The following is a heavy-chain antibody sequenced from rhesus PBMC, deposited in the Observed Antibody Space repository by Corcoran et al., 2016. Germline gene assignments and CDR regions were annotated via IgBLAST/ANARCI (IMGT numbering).Heavy chain of an antibody. CDR1: GVTFRDSY. J-gene: IGHJ4*01. CDR2: FSNGGGTT. D-gene: IGHD4-29*01. V-gene: IGHV3-178*01. Sequence: EVQLVESGGGLAKPGGALRLSCAASGVTFRDSYMDWVRSLPGRGLEWVYRFSNGGGTTWYSDSVKGRFTISREIAKNNLFLQMDGLSAGDTAVYYWARADSGIDYWGQGVLVTVSS. CDR3: ARADSGIDY.